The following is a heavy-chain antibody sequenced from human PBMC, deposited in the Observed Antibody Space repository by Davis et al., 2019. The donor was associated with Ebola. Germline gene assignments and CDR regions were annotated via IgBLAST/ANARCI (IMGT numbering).Heavy chain of an antibody. CDR1: GYTFTGYY. J-gene: IGHJ6*02. D-gene: IGHD3-16*02. Sequence: PSVKVSCKASGYTFTGYYMHWVRQAPGQGLEWMGWINPNSGGTNYAQKFQGWVTMTRDTSISTAYMELSRLRSDDTAVYYCARDLFIGSGAGYYGMDVWGQGTTVTISS. V-gene: IGHV1-2*04. CDR3: ARDLFIGSGAGYYGMDV. CDR2: INPNSGGT.